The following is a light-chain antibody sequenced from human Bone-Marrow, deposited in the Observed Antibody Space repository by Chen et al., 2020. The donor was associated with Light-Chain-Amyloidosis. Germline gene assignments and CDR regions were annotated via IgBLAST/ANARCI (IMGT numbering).Light chain of an antibody. CDR1: QSVRNY. J-gene: IGKJ3*01. Sequence: EIVLTQSPATLSLSPGVRATLSCRASQSVRNYLAWYQQKPGQAPRLLIYDSSTSATGIPARFSGSGSGTAFTLTIDSLEPEDFAVYYCQQRSSWPITFGPWTRLDIK. CDR2: DSS. V-gene: IGKV3-11*01. CDR3: QQRSSWPIT.